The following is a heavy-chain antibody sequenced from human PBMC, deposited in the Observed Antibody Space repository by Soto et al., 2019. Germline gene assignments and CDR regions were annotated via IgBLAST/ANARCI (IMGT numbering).Heavy chain of an antibody. CDR3: ARVYGATTGFDY. J-gene: IGHJ4*02. D-gene: IGHD1-26*01. Sequence: QVQLVQSGAEVKKPGASVKVSCKASGYTFTSYYMHWVRQAPGQGLEWMGIINPSGGSTSYAQKFKGRVTMTRDTSTSTVYMELSSLRSEDTAVYYCARVYGATTGFDYWGQGTLVTVSS. CDR1: GYTFTSYY. V-gene: IGHV1-46*01. CDR2: INPSGGST.